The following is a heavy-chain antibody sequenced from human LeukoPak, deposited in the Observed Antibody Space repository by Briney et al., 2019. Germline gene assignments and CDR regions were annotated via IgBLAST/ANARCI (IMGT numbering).Heavy chain of an antibody. CDR1: GDXISTYY. Sequence: SETLSLTCTVSGDXISTYYWNWIRQPPGKGLEWIGHIHYSGSTNYNPSLNSRVTISVDTSKNQFSLKLSSVTAADTAVYYCARAYYYDSSGYPDAFDIWGQGTMVTISS. D-gene: IGHD3-22*01. CDR3: ARAYYYDSSGYPDAFDI. J-gene: IGHJ3*02. CDR2: IHYSGST. V-gene: IGHV4-59*01.